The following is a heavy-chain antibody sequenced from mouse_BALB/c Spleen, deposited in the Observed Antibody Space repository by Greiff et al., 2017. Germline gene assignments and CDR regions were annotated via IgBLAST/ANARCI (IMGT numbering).Heavy chain of an antibody. CDR2: IYPGSGST. CDR1: GYNFTSYW. CDR3: ARSSSNFDY. J-gene: IGHJ2*01. D-gene: IGHD1-3*01. V-gene: IGHV1-55*01. Sequence: QVQLQQPGAELVKPGTSVKLSCKASGYNFTSYWINWVKLRPGQGLEWIGDIYPGSGSTNYNEKFKSKATLTVDTSSSTAYMQLSSLASEDSALYYCARSSSNFDYWGQGTTLTVAA.